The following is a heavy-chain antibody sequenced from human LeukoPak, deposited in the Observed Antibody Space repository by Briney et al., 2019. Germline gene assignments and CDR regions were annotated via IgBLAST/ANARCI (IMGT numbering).Heavy chain of an antibody. Sequence: SETLSLTCTVSGVSITSYYWSWIRQPAGKGLEWIGRIHTSGSTNYNPSLKSRVTMSVDTSKNQFSLKLSSVTAADTAVYYCARGSGSYEYYMDVWGKGTTVTVSS. J-gene: IGHJ6*03. CDR3: ARGSGSYEYYMDV. CDR2: IHTSGST. V-gene: IGHV4-4*07. D-gene: IGHD1-26*01. CDR1: GVSITSYY.